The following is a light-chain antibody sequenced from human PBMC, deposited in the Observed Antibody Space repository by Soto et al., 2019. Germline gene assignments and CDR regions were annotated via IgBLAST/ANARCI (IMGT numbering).Light chain of an antibody. CDR1: SSDVGGYKF. CDR3: SSYTSSSTLG. Sequence: QSVLTQPASVSGSPGQSITISCTGTSSDVGGYKFVSWYQQHPGKAPKLIIYEVSNRPSGVSNRFSGSKSGNTASLTISGLQAEDEADYSCSSYTSSSTLGFGGGTKLPVL. V-gene: IGLV2-14*01. CDR2: EVS. J-gene: IGLJ2*01.